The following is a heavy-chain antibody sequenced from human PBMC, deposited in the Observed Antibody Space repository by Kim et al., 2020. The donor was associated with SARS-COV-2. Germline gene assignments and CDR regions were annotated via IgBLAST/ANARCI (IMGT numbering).Heavy chain of an antibody. CDR3: ARDRKYYYMDV. CDR1: GFTFSTYW. CDR2: IKNDGSEK. Sequence: GGSLRLSCAASGFTFSTYWMNWFRQAPGKGLEWVASIKNDGSEKYYVDSVKGRFTISRDNAKNSLSLQMNSLRAEDTAVYYCARDRKYYYMDVWGKGTTV. V-gene: IGHV3-7*01. J-gene: IGHJ6*03.